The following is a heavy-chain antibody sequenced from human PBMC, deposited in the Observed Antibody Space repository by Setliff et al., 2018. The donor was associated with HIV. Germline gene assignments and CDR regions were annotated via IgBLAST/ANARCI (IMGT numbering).Heavy chain of an antibody. J-gene: IGHJ6*02. Sequence: GGSMRLSCAASGFTFSDHYMDWVRQAPGKGLEWVANIRQDESEKYYVDSVRGRFTISRDNAKSSLYLQMNSLRAEDTAVYYCARDRDHVVQEGYYDMGVWGQGTTVTVSS. CDR2: IRQDESEK. CDR1: GFTFSDHY. CDR3: ARDRDHVVQEGYYDMGV. V-gene: IGHV3-7*01. D-gene: IGHD3-10*02.